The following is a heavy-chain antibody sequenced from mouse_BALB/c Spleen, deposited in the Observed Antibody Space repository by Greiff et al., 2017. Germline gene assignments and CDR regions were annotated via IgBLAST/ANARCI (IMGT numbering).Heavy chain of an antibody. CDR1: GYTFTSYW. J-gene: IGHJ2*01. CDR3: ARDWDRYYFDD. V-gene: IGHV1-69*02. D-gene: IGHD4-1*01. CDR2: IDPSDSEN. Sequence: QVQLQQPGAELVKPGAPVKLSCKASGYTFTSYWMNWVKQRPGRGLEWIGRIDPSDSENHYNQKFKDKATLTVDKSSSTAYIQLSSRTSEDSAVYYCARDWDRYYFDDWGQGTTLTVSS.